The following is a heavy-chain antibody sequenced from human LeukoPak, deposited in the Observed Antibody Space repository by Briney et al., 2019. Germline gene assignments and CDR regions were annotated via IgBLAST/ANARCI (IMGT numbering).Heavy chain of an antibody. Sequence: GGSLRLSCAASGFTFSSYRMNWVRQAPGKGLEWISSIISSSYIYYADSVKGRFTISRDNAKNSLYLQMNSLRAEDTAVYYCARLGPYCSSINCYFPRYFQHWGQGTLVTVSS. V-gene: IGHV3-21*01. CDR3: ARLGPYCSSINCYFPRYFQH. J-gene: IGHJ1*01. CDR1: GFTFSSYR. CDR2: IISSSYI. D-gene: IGHD2-2*01.